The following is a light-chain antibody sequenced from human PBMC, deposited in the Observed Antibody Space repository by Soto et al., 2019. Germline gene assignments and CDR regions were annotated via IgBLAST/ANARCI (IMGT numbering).Light chain of an antibody. J-gene: IGKJ3*01. CDR3: QQSYSTPRT. Sequence: DIQMTQSQYSLSASVGDRVLITCRASQSISSYLNWYQQKPGKAPKLLIYAASSLQSGVPSRFSGSGSGTDFTLTISSLQPEDFATYYCQQSYSTPRTFGPGSKVDV. CDR1: QSISSY. CDR2: AAS. V-gene: IGKV1-39*01.